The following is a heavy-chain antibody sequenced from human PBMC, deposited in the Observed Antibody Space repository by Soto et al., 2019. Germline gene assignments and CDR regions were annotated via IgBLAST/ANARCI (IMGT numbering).Heavy chain of an antibody. D-gene: IGHD3-10*01. Sequence: QVQLVQSGAEVKRPGSSVKVSCKASGDTFNFYSINWVRQAPGLGLEWMGRVNPIVSMSNYAQKFQGRVTVTADKSTSTADMERSSLRSEDTAIYYCASSYGSGYRAFDYWGQGALVTVSS. CDR2: VNPIVSMS. J-gene: IGHJ4*02. CDR1: GDTFNFYS. V-gene: IGHV1-69*02. CDR3: ASSYGSGYRAFDY.